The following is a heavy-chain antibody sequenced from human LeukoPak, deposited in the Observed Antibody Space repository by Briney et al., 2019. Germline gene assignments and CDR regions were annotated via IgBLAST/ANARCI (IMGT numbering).Heavy chain of an antibody. CDR1: GFTFDKYG. Sequence: GGSLRLSCAASGFTFDKYGMSWVRQTPGKGLEWVSGIRWNGGSEDYADSVRGRFTISRDNAENSLYLLMSGLRAEDSALYFCARGMYYFWREGTLVSVSS. CDR2: IRWNGGSE. CDR3: ARGMYYF. V-gene: IGHV3-20*04. J-gene: IGHJ4*02. D-gene: IGHD2-8*01.